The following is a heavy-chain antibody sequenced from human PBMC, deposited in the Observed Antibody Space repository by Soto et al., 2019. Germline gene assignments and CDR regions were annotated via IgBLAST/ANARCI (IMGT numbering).Heavy chain of an antibody. J-gene: IGHJ4*02. D-gene: IGHD3-10*01. CDR3: ARVSYGSGSYYPNDY. V-gene: IGHV3-7*03. CDR2: IKQDGSEK. CDR1: GFTFSSYW. Sequence: GGSLRLSCAASGFTFSSYWMSWVRQAPGKGLEWVANIKQDGSEKYYVDSVKGRFTISRDNAKNSLYLQMNSLRAEDTAVYYCARVSYGSGSYYPNDYWGQGTLVTVSS.